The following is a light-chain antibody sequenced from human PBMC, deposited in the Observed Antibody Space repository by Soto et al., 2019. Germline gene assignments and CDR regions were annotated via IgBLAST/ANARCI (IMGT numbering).Light chain of an antibody. CDR2: AAS. CDR1: QGISSY. Sequence: IQLTQSPSSLSASVGDRVTITCRASQGISSYLAWYQQKPGKAPKLLIYAASTLRSGVPSRFSDSGSGTDFTLTISSLQPEDFATYYCQQLNSPLTFGGGTKVKIK. J-gene: IGKJ4*01. V-gene: IGKV1-9*01. CDR3: QQLNSPLT.